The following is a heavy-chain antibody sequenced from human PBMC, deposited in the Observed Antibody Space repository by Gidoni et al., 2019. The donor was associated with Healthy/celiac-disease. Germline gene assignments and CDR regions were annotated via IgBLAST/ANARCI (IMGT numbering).Heavy chain of an antibody. D-gene: IGHD1-26*01. CDR1: GYTFTSYA. J-gene: IGHJ4*02. CDR3: AQSPVGATSPFDY. V-gene: IGHV1-3*01. Sequence: QVQLVQSGAEVKKPGASVKVSCKASGYTFTSYAMHWVRQAPGQRLEWMGWINAGNGNTKYSQKFQGRVTITRDTSASPAYMELSSLRSEDTAVYYCAQSPVGATSPFDYWGQGTLVTVSS. CDR2: INAGNGNT.